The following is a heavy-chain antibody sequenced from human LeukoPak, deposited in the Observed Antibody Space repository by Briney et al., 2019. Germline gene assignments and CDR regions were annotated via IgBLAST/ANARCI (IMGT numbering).Heavy chain of an antibody. J-gene: IGHJ4*02. D-gene: IGHD2-15*01. CDR3: ARGRLDGGSINYFDY. CDR2: IYYSGST. Sequence: PSETLSLTCTVSGGSISSYYWSWIRQPPGKGLEWIGYIYYSGSTNYNPSLKSRVTISVDTSKTQFSLKLSSVTAADTAVYYCARGRLDGGSINYFDYWGQGTLVTVSS. V-gene: IGHV4-59*01. CDR1: GGSISSYY.